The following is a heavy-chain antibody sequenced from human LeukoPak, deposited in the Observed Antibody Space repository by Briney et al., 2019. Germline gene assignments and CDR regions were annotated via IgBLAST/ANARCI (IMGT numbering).Heavy chain of an antibody. D-gene: IGHD2-2*01. CDR1: GGSISSGCYY. Sequence: NTSETLSLTCTVSGGSISSGCYYWSWIRQPAGKGLEWIGRIYTSGSTNYNPSLKSRVTISVDTSKNQFSLKLSSVTAADTAVYYCARGGYCSSTSCYSDPFDIWGQGTMVTVSS. V-gene: IGHV4-61*02. CDR2: IYTSGST. J-gene: IGHJ3*02. CDR3: ARGGYCSSTSCYSDPFDI.